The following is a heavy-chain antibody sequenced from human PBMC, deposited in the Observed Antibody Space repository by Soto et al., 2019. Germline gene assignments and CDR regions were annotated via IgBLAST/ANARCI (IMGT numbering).Heavy chain of an antibody. D-gene: IGHD3-16*01. J-gene: IGHJ4*02. CDR3: ARGEIVMLD. V-gene: IGHV4-31*03. Sequence: QVQLQESGPGLVEPSQTLSLSCTVSGGSMNNERSYWSWIRQSPGRGLEWIGYTSHNGITWYNPSLKSRVSISIDKSEDHFSLEVRSVTAADTAVYYCARGEIVMLDWGQGAQVTVSS. CDR1: GGSMNNERSY. CDR2: TSHNGIT.